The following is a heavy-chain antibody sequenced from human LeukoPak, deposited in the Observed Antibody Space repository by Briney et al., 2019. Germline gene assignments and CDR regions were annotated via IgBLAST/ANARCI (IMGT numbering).Heavy chain of an antibody. V-gene: IGHV4-34*01. J-gene: IGHJ4*02. D-gene: IGHD6-13*01. Sequence: SETLSLTCAVYGGSFSGYYWSWIRQPPGKGLEWIGEINHSGSTNYNPSLKSRVTISVDTSKNQFSLKLSSVTAADTAVYYCASYPGAAARDRTDYRGQGTLVTVSS. CDR1: GGSFSGYY. CDR3: ASYPGAAARDRTDY. CDR2: INHSGST.